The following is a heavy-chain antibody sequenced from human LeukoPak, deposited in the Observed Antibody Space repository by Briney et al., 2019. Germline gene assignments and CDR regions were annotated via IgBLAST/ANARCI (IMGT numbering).Heavy chain of an antibody. J-gene: IGHJ3*02. CDR3: ARGGSYLSAFDI. CDR1: GFTFSDYY. Sequence: GGSLRLSCAASGFTFSDYYMSWIRQAPGKGLEGVSYISSSGSTIYYADAVKGRFTISRDNAKNTLYFQMNSLRAEDTAVYYCARGGSYLSAFDIWGQGTMVTVSS. V-gene: IGHV3-11*01. D-gene: IGHD1-26*01. CDR2: ISSSGSTI.